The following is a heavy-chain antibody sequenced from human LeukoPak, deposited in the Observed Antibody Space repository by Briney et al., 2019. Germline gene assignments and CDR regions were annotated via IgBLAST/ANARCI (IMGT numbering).Heavy chain of an antibody. V-gene: IGHV3-23*01. D-gene: IGHD6-13*01. CDR1: GFTFSSFA. J-gene: IGHJ4*02. Sequence: PGGSLRLSCAASGFTFSSFAMSWVRQAPGKGLEWVSTMSGDATSTYYADSVKGRFTISRDNSKTTLFLQTNSLRAEDTAVYYCAKRTSGSSWYSSDSWGQGTLVTVSS. CDR3: AKRTSGSSWYSSDS. CDR2: MSGDATST.